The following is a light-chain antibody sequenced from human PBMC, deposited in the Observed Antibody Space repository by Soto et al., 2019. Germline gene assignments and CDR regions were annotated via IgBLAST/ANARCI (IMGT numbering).Light chain of an antibody. CDR1: SSNIGAGYD. CDR2: GNN. J-gene: IGLJ1*01. V-gene: IGLV1-40*01. Sequence: QSVLTQPPSVSGAPGQRVTISCTGSSSNIGAGYDVHWYQQLPGTAPKLLIYGNNNRPSGVPDRFSGSKSDTSASLAITELQADDEADYYCQSYDSSLSAYVFGPGTKVTVL. CDR3: QSYDSSLSAYV.